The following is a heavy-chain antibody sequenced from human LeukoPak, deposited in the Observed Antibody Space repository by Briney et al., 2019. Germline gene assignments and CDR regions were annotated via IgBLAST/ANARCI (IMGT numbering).Heavy chain of an antibody. CDR1: GFPFSSHG. CDR2: ISPGGPT. CDR3: AKSEGGSYRSGYFDY. V-gene: IGHV3-23*01. J-gene: IGHJ4*02. D-gene: IGHD1-26*01. Sequence: GGSLRLSCAGSGFPFSSHGMNWVRQAPGKGLEWVSGISPGGPTYYADSVKGRFTISRDNSKNTLYLKMNSLRAEDTAVYYCAKSEGGSYRSGYFDYWGQGTLVTVSS.